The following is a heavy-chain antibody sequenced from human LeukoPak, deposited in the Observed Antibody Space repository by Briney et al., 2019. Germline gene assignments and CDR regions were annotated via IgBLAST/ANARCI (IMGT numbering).Heavy chain of an antibody. Sequence: RGSLRLSCAASGFTFSSFAMSWVRQAAWKGLEWVSAISGSDSTYYADSVKGRFTISRDNSKNTLYLQMNSLRAEDTAIYYCAKGVRFLDWWILDYWGQGSLVTVSS. CDR3: AKGVRFLDWWILDY. CDR2: ISGSDST. V-gene: IGHV3-23*01. CDR1: GFTFSSFA. J-gene: IGHJ4*02. D-gene: IGHD3-9*01.